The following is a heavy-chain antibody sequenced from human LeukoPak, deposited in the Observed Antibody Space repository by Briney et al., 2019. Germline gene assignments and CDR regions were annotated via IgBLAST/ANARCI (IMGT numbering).Heavy chain of an antibody. D-gene: IGHD3-22*01. CDR1: GYTFTSYA. CDR2: INAGNGNT. Sequence: ASVKVSCKASGYTFTSYAIHWVRQAPGQRLEWMGWINAGNGNTKYSQKFQGRVTITRDTSASTAYMELSSLRSEDTAVYYCARVGSSGYYPGRVEYWGQGTLVTVSS. J-gene: IGHJ4*02. V-gene: IGHV1-3*01. CDR3: ARVGSSGYYPGRVEY.